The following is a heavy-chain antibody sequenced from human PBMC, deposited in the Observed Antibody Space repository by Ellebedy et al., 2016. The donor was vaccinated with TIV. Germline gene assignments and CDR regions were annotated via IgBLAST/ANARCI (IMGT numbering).Heavy chain of an antibody. J-gene: IGHJ4*02. CDR2: IVGNGGST. V-gene: IGHV3-64D*06. CDR1: GFTFSSYA. D-gene: IGHD3-16*01. CDR3: VKAWGD. Sequence: PGGSLRLSCSASGFTFSSYAMHWVRQAPGKGLEYVSAIVGNGGSTYYADSVKGRFTISRDNSKNTLHLQMSSLRPEDTAVYYCVKAWGDWGQGTLVTVSS.